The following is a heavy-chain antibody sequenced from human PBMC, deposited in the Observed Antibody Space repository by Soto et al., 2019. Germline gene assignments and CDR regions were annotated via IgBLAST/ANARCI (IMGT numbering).Heavy chain of an antibody. CDR2: INPNSGGT. V-gene: IGHV1-2*04. J-gene: IGHJ4*02. Sequence: ASVKVSCKASGYTFTGYYMHWVRQAPGQGLEWMGWINPNSGGTNYAQKFQGWVTMTRDTSISTAYMELSRLRSDDTAVYYCARDLEDSSGWTAFDYWGQGTLVTVSS. CDR1: GYTFTGYY. D-gene: IGHD6-19*01. CDR3: ARDLEDSSGWTAFDY.